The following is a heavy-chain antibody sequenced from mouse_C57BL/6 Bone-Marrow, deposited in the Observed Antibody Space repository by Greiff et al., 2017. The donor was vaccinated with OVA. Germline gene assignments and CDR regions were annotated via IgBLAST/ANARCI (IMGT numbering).Heavy chain of an antibody. J-gene: IGHJ4*01. CDR3: LYGNVLYAMDY. CDR1: GYTFTSYW. V-gene: IGHV1-69*01. Sequence: QVQLQQPGAELVMPGASVKLSCKASGYTFTSYWMHWVKQRPGQGLEWIGEIDPSDSYTNYNQKFKGKSTLTVDKSSSTAYMQLSSLTSEDSAVYFCLYGNVLYAMDYWGQGTSVTVSS. D-gene: IGHD2-1*01. CDR2: IDPSDSYT.